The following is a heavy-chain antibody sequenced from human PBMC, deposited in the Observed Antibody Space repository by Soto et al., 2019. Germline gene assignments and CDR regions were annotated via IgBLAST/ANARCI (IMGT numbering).Heavy chain of an antibody. D-gene: IGHD3-3*01. CDR2: IYSGGST. Sequence: GGSLRLSCAASGFTVSSNYMSWVRQAPGKGLEWVSVIYSGGSTYYADSVKGRFTISRDNSKNTLYLQMNSLRAEDTAVYYCARDLILEWLLPVYYYYYYYGMDVWGQGTTVTVSS. CDR1: GFTVSSNY. CDR3: ARDLILEWLLPVYYYYYYYGMDV. J-gene: IGHJ6*02. V-gene: IGHV3-66*02.